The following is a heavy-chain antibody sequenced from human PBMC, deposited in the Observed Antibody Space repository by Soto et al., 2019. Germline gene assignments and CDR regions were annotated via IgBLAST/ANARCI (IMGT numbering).Heavy chain of an antibody. Sequence: QVHLVQSGAEVRKPGASVKVSCRASGYAFTSNSMQWVRQAPGQGLEWMGIINPNADTTTYAQKFQRRVTMTRDTSTSTVYMELTSMRSEDTAVYYCARRGSGSNSDFWGQGTLVTVSS. CDR2: INPNADTT. J-gene: IGHJ4*02. D-gene: IGHD3-10*01. V-gene: IGHV1-46*03. CDR3: ARRGSGSNSDF. CDR1: GYAFTSNS.